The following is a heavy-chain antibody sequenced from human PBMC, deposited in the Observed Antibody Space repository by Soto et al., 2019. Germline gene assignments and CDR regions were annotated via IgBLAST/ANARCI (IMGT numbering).Heavy chain of an antibody. Sequence: GGSLRLSCAASGFTFTTYAIHWVRQAPGKGLEWVSSIGTAGDTYYAVPVKGRFTISRDNAKNSLSLQMNSLRAGDMAVYFCAKSQEIGTHFFDSWGQGTQVTVSS. V-gene: IGHV3-13*01. D-gene: IGHD6-13*01. CDR2: IGTAGDT. CDR1: GFTFTTYA. J-gene: IGHJ4*02. CDR3: AKSQEIGTHFFDS.